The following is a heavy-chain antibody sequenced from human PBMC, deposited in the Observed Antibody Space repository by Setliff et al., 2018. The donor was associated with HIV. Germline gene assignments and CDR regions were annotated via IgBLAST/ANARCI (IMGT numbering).Heavy chain of an antibody. D-gene: IGHD3-22*01. Sequence: RASVKVSCKASGYTFTSYYMHWVRQAPGQGLEWMGIINPSGGSTSYAQKFQGRVTMTRDTSTSTVYMELSSLRSEDTAVYYCARESPDSSGYYRAFDIWGQGTMVTVSS. V-gene: IGHV1-46*01. CDR2: INPSGGST. CDR1: GYTFTSYY. CDR3: ARESPDSSGYYRAFDI. J-gene: IGHJ3*02.